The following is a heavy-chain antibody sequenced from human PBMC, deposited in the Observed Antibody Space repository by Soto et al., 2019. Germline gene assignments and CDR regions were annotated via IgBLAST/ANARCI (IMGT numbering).Heavy chain of an antibody. CDR3: ARDFIVGAPDYFDY. CDR1: EFPSSAYG. D-gene: IGHD1-26*01. Sequence: GGPLILPCAASEFPSSAYGMHWVRQAPGKGLEWVAVIWYDGNNKYYADSVKGRFTISRDNSKNTLYLQMNSLRVDDTAVYYCARDFIVGAPDYFDYWGQGTLVTVSS. J-gene: IGHJ4*02. CDR2: IWYDGNNK. V-gene: IGHV3-33*01.